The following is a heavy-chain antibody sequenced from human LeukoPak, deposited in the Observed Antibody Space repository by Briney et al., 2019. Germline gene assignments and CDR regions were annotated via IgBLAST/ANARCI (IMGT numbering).Heavy chain of an antibody. CDR1: GFTFSSYG. CDR2: ISYDGSNK. Sequence: GRSLRLSCAASGFTFSSYGMHWVRQAPGKGLEWVAVISYDGSNKYYADSVKGRFTISRDNSKNTLYLQMNSLRAEDTAVYYCAEDDYYDSSGYYDYWGQGTLVTVSS. D-gene: IGHD3-22*01. CDR3: AEDDYYDSSGYYDY. J-gene: IGHJ4*02. V-gene: IGHV3-30*18.